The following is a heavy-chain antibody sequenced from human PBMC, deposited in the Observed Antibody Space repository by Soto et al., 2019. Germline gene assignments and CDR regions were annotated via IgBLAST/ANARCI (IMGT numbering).Heavy chain of an antibody. V-gene: IGHV3-23*01. CDR3: AKDLQASDYDFGSGYPPFNY. CDR1: GFTFSSYA. Sequence: EVQLLESGRGLVQPGGFLRLSCAASGFTFSSYAMSWVRQAPGKGLEWVSAISGSGGSTYYADSVKGRFTISRDNSKNTLYLQMNSLRAEDTAVYYCAKDLQASDYDFGSGYPPFNYWGQGTLVTVSS. J-gene: IGHJ4*02. D-gene: IGHD3-3*01. CDR2: ISGSGGST.